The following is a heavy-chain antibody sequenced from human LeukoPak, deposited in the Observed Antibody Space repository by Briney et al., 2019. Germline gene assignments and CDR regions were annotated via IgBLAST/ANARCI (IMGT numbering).Heavy chain of an antibody. D-gene: IGHD6-13*01. CDR1: GGSISSTSYY. CDR2: IYYSGST. CDR3: ARETAAGTPLDY. V-gene: IGHV4-39*02. Sequence: SETLSLTCTVSGGSISSTSYYWGWIRQPQGKGLEWIGSIYYSGSTYYNPSLKSRVTISVDTSKNQFSLKLSSVTAADTAVYYCARETAAGTPLDYWGQGTLVTVSS. J-gene: IGHJ4*02.